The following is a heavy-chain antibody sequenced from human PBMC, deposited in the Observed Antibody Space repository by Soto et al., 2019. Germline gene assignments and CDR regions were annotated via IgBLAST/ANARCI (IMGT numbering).Heavy chain of an antibody. J-gene: IGHJ6*02. CDR1: GYTFTSYD. CDR2: MNPNTGST. Sequence: QVQLVQSGAVVRKPGASVKVSCTASGYTFTSYDLNWVRQTTGQGLEWMGWMNPNTGSTGFAQKFQGRLTMTRNTSKSTAYMELSSLTSEDTALYYGARASHTSSVYYFYDGMDVWGQGTAVAVSS. D-gene: IGHD6-6*01. V-gene: IGHV1-8*02. CDR3: ARASHTSSVYYFYDGMDV.